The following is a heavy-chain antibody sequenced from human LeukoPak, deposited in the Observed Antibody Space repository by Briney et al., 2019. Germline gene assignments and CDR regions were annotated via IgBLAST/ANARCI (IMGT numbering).Heavy chain of an antibody. CDR3: AKKAGAYDFWSGYYYYFDY. CDR2: ISGSGGST. V-gene: IGHV3-23*01. CDR1: GFTFSSYA. Sequence: PGGSLRLSCAASGFTFSSYAMSWVRQAPGKGLEWVSAISGSGGSTYYADSVKGRFTISRDNSKNTLYLQMNSLRAEDTAVYYCAKKAGAYDFWSGYYYYFDYWGQGTLVTVSS. D-gene: IGHD3-3*01. J-gene: IGHJ4*02.